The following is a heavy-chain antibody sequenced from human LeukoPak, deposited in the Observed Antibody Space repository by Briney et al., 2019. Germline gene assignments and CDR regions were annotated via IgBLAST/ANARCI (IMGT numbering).Heavy chain of an antibody. V-gene: IGHV3-23*01. D-gene: IGHD1-26*01. CDR3: AKINSGSYTDY. CDR1: GFTFSNYA. Sequence: GESLKISCAASGFTFSNYAMSWVRQAPGKGLEWVSSISSSGGGTYYADSVKGRFTISRDNSKNTLSLQMNSLKAEDTAVYYCAKINSGSYTDYWGQGTLVTVSS. J-gene: IGHJ4*02. CDR2: ISSSGGGT.